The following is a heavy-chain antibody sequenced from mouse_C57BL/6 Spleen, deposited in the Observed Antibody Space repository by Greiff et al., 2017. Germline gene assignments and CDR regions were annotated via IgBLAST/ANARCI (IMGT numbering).Heavy chain of an antibody. V-gene: IGHV1-26*01. CDR1: GYTFTDYY. CDR3: ARKGDYGNFQYAMDY. J-gene: IGHJ4*01. D-gene: IGHD2-1*01. Sequence: EVQLQQSGPELVKPGASVKISCKASGYTFTDYYMNWVKQSHGKSLEWIGDINHNHGGTSYNQKYKGKATLTVDKSSSTAYMELRSLTSEDSAVYYCARKGDYGNFQYAMDYWGQGTSVTVSS. CDR2: INHNHGGT.